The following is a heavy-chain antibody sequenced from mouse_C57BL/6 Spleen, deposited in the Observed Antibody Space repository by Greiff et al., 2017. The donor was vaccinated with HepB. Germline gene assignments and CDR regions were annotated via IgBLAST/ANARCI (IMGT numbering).Heavy chain of an antibody. V-gene: IGHV1-69*01. CDR1: GYTFTSYW. J-gene: IGHJ3*01. CDR2: IDPSDSYT. Sequence: QVQLQQSGAELVMPGASVKLSCKASGYTFTSYWMHWVKQRPGQGLEWIGEIDPSDSYTNYNQKFKGKSTLTVDKSSSTAYMQLSSLTSEDSAVYYCARRAYDYDGAWFAYWGQGTLVTVSA. CDR3: ARRAYDYDGAWFAY. D-gene: IGHD2-4*01.